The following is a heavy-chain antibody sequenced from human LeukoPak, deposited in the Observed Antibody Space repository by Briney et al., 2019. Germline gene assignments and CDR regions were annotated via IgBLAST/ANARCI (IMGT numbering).Heavy chain of an antibody. D-gene: IGHD2-2*01. J-gene: IGHJ6*03. V-gene: IGHV1-69*13. CDR2: IIPIFGTA. Sequence: SVKVSCKASGGTFSSYAISWVRQAPGQGLEWMGGIIPIFGTANYAQKFQGRVTITADESTSTAYMELSSLRSEDTAVYYCARHLYCSSTSCYYYYMDVWGKGTTVTVSS. CDR3: ARHLYCSSTSCYYYYMDV. CDR1: GGTFSSYA.